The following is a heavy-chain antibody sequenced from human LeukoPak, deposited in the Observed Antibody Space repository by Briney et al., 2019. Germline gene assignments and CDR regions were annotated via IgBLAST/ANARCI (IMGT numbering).Heavy chain of an antibody. CDR1: GYTFTGYY. D-gene: IGHD6-13*01. J-gene: IGHJ6*03. V-gene: IGHV1-46*01. CDR3: ARDLWQQLVRGDYYYYYMDV. CDR2: INPSGGST. Sequence: GASVKVSCKASGYTFTGYYMHWVRQAPGQGLEWMGIINPSGGSTSYAQKFQGRVTMTRDMSTSTVYMELSSLRSEDTAVYYCARDLWQQLVRGDYYYYYMDVWGKGTTVTVSS.